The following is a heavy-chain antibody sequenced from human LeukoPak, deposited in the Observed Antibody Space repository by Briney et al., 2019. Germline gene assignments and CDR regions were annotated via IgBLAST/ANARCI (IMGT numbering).Heavy chain of an antibody. CDR1: EFTFSNSW. CDR3: AGCSTVTTYYYSYYMDI. J-gene: IGHJ6*03. CDR2: IKQDGSGT. Sequence: GGSLRLSCAASEFTFSNSWMSWVRLAPGKGREWVANIKQDGSGTYSVDSVKGRFTISRDNAKNSLYLQVNSLRAEDTAVYYCAGCSTVTTYYYSYYMDIWGKGTTVTVSS. V-gene: IGHV3-7*01. D-gene: IGHD4-17*01.